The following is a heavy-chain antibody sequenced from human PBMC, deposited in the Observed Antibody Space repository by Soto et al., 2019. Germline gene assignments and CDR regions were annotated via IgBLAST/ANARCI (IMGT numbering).Heavy chain of an antibody. J-gene: IGHJ4*02. D-gene: IGHD3-10*01. CDR1: GGTFSSYA. CDR2: IIPIFGTA. Sequence: QVQLVQSGAEVKKPGSSVKVSCKASGGTFSSYAISWVRQAPGQGLEWMGGIIPIFGTANYAQKFQGRVTITADESTSTAYMELSILRSEDTAVYYCARSYYYGSGSYVPRYFDYWGQGTLVTVSS. V-gene: IGHV1-69*01. CDR3: ARSYYYGSGSYVPRYFDY.